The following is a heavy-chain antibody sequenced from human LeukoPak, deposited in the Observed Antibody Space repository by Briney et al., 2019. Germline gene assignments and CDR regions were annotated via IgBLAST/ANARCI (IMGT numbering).Heavy chain of an antibody. CDR2: IYSDNT. CDR1: GFTVSSNS. Sequence: GGSLRLSCTDSGFTVSSNSMSWVRQAPGKGLEWVSFIYSDNTHYSYSVKGRFAISRDNSKNTLYLQMNSLRAEDTAVYYCARRAGAYSHPYDYWGQGTLVTVSS. J-gene: IGHJ4*02. CDR3: ARRAGAYSHPYDY. D-gene: IGHD4/OR15-4a*01. V-gene: IGHV3-53*01.